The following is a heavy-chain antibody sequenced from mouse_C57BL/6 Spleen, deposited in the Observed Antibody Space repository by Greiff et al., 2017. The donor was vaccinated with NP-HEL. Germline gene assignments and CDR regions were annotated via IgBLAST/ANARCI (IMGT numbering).Heavy chain of an antibody. D-gene: IGHD1-1*01. CDR2: INYDGSST. CDR3: ARETLLRYPWYFDV. Sequence: EVKLVESEGGLVQPGSSMKLSCTASGFTFSDYYMAWVRQVPEKGLEWVANINYDGSSTYYLDSLKSRFIISRDNAKNILYLQMSSLKSEDTATYYGARETLLRYPWYFDVWGTGTTVTVSS. J-gene: IGHJ1*03. CDR1: GFTFSDYY. V-gene: IGHV5-16*01.